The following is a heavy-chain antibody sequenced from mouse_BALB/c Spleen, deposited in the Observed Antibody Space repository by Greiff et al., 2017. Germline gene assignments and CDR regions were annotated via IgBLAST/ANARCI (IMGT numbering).Heavy chain of an antibody. Sequence: QVQLQQSGAELVRPGSSVKISCKASGYAFSSYWMNWVKQRPGQGLEWIGQIYPGDGDTNYNGKFKGKATLTADKSSSTAYMQLSSLTSEDSAVYFCARRGECYAMDYWGQGTSVTVSA. CDR3: ARRGECYAMDY. CDR1: GYAFSSYW. J-gene: IGHJ4*01. CDR2: IYPGDGDT. V-gene: IGHV1-80*01.